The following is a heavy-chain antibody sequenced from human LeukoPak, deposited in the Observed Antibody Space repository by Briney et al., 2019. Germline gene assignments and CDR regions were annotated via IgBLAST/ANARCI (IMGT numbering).Heavy chain of an antibody. CDR3: VRGYCVGSSCSRAY. J-gene: IGHJ4*02. CDR1: GFTFSNYW. V-gene: IGHV3-74*01. CDR2: IKADGSST. Sequence: PGVSLRLSCAASGFTFSNYWMYWVRQGPGKGLVWVSRIKADGSSTTYADSVKGRFTISRDNAKNTLYPQMNSLRAEDTAVYYCVRGYCVGSSCSRAYWGQGTLVTVYS. D-gene: IGHD2-15*01.